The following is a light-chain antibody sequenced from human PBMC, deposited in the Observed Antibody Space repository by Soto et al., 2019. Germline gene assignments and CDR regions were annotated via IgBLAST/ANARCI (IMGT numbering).Light chain of an antibody. CDR1: QYINTR. CDR3: QQYGSLPRT. CDR2: QTS. Sequence: VLTQCRATLSSFPVASVTLSCMASQYINTRLAWYQHRPGQAPRLLIYQTSIRATGIPVRFSGSGSGTDFTLTISRLEPEDFAVYYCQQYGSLPRTFGQGTKVDIK. V-gene: IGKV3-20*01. J-gene: IGKJ1*01.